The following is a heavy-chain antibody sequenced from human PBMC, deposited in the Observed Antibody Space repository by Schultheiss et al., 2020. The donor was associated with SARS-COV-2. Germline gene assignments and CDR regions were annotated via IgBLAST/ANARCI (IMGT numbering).Heavy chain of an antibody. V-gene: IGHV4-34*01. D-gene: IGHD2-2*01. CDR2: INHSGST. CDR1: GGSISSYY. Sequence: SETLSLTCTVSGGSISSYYWSWIRQPPGKGLEWIGEINHSGSTNYNPSLKSRVTISVDTSKNQFSLKLSSVTAADTAVYYCARVGPWGVVVPAYNWFDPWGQGTLVTVSS. CDR3: ARVGPWGVVVPAYNWFDP. J-gene: IGHJ5*02.